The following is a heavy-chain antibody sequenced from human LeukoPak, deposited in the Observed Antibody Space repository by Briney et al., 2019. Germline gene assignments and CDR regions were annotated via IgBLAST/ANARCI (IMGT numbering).Heavy chain of an antibody. J-gene: IGHJ6*03. D-gene: IGHD2-8*02. CDR1: GYTFTSYY. CDR3: ARSGGVDYYYYYMDV. Sequence: ASVKVSFKASGYTFTSYYMHWVRQAPGQGLEWMGIINPSGGSTSYAQKFQGRVTMTRDMSTSTVYMELSSLRSEDTAVYYCARSGGVDYYYYYMDVWGKGTTVTVSS. CDR2: INPSGGST. V-gene: IGHV1-46*01.